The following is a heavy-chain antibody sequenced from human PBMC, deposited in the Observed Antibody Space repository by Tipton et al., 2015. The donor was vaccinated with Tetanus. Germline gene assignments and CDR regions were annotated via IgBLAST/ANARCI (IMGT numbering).Heavy chain of an antibody. D-gene: IGHD5-18*01. CDR3: ARMGFTYGQVVY. CDR1: GGSINTGDYY. V-gene: IGHV4-30-4*01. J-gene: IGHJ4*02. Sequence: TLSLTCNVSGGSINTGDYYWSWIGQSPGKGLERIGHVYYSGRTYYNPPLKSRVTISADMSKNQFSLKLTSVTAADTATYYCARMGFTYGQVVYWGQGTLVTVAS. CDR2: VYYSGRT.